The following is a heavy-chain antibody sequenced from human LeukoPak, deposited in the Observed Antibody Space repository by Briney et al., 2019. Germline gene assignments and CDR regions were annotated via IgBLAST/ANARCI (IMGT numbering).Heavy chain of an antibody. CDR3: ANKVSGDPVAGGY. J-gene: IGHJ4*02. Sequence: PPGGSLRLSCAASGFTFSSYAMSWVRQAPGKGLEWVSAISGSGGSTYYADSVKGRFTISRDNSKNTLYLQMNSLRAEDTAVYYRANKVSGDPVAGGYWGQGTLVTVSS. CDR2: ISGSGGST. CDR1: GFTFSSYA. V-gene: IGHV3-23*01. D-gene: IGHD6-19*01.